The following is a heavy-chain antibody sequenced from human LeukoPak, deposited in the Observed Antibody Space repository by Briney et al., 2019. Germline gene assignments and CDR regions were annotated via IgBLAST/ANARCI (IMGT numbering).Heavy chain of an antibody. J-gene: IGHJ3*02. Sequence: GGSLRLSCAASGFTFSSYAMSWVRQAPGKGLEWVSAISGSGGSTYYADSVKGRFTISRDNSKNTLYLQMNGLRAEDAAVYYCAKDPRMTTATVTTDAFDIWGQGTMVTVSS. V-gene: IGHV3-23*01. CDR1: GFTFSSYA. D-gene: IGHD4-17*01. CDR2: ISGSGGST. CDR3: AKDPRMTTATVTTDAFDI.